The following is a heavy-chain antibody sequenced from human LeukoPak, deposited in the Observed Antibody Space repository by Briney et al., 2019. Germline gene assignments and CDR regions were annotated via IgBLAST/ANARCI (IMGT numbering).Heavy chain of an antibody. J-gene: IGHJ3*02. Sequence: SETLSLTCAVYGGSFSGYYWSWIRQPPGKGLEWIGEINHSGSTNYNPSLKSRVTISVDTSKNQFSLKLSSVTAADTAVYYCARESGVVVPAAIPLDAFDIWGQGTMVTVSS. V-gene: IGHV4-34*01. CDR1: GGSFSGYY. D-gene: IGHD2-2*01. CDR2: INHSGST. CDR3: ARESGVVVPAAIPLDAFDI.